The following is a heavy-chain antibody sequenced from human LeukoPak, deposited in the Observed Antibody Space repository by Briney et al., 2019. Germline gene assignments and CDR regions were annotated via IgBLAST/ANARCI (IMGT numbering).Heavy chain of an antibody. Sequence: GGSLRLSCAASGFTSSSYALSWVRQAPGKGLEWVSAISGSGGSTYYADSVKGRFTISRDNSINTLYLQMSSLRAEDAAVYYCAKSGGLSGSGRLGMDVWGQGTTVTVSS. J-gene: IGHJ6*02. CDR2: ISGSGGST. CDR3: AKSGGLSGSGRLGMDV. V-gene: IGHV3-23*01. D-gene: IGHD3-10*01. CDR1: GFTSSSYA.